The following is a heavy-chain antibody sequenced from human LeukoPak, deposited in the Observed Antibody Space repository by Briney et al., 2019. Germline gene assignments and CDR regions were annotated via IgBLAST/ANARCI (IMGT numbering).Heavy chain of an antibody. D-gene: IGHD3-16*01. V-gene: IGHV4-59*01. J-gene: IGHJ6*02. CDR3: ASLTSNGYYYYGMDV. Sequence: PSETLSLTCAVYGGSFSGYYWSWIRQPPGKGPQWIGYIYYSGSTNYNPSLKSRVTISVDTSKNQFSLKLSSVTAADTAVYYCASLTSNGYYYYGMDVWGQGTTVTVSS. CDR1: GGSFSGYY. CDR2: IYYSGST.